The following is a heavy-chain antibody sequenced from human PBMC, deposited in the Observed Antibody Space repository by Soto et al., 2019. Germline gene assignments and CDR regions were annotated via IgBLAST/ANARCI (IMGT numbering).Heavy chain of an antibody. D-gene: IGHD3-22*01. V-gene: IGHV4-39*02. CDR1: GGSISSRSYS. CDR3: VRDGTYYYDSSGYYYNWFDP. J-gene: IGHJ5*02. CDR2: IYYSGSS. Sequence: SETLSLTCSVSGGSISSRSYSWGWIRQPPGKGLEWIVTIYYSGSSNYDPSLKSRVTISVDTSKNQFSLKLSSVTAADTAVYYCVRDGTYYYDSSGYYYNWFDPWGQGTLVTVSS.